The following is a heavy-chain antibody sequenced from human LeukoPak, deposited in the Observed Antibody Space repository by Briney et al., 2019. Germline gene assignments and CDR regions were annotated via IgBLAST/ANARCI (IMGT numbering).Heavy chain of an antibody. J-gene: IGHJ6*03. D-gene: IGHD3-10*01. Sequence: GASVKVSCKASGYTFTYRYLHWVRQAPGQGLEWMGWISAYNGNTNYAQKLQGRVTMTTDTSTSTAYMELRSLRSDDTAVYYCARRAMVRGVSYYYYYYMDVWGKGTTVTVSS. CDR3: ARRAMVRGVSYYYYYYMDV. CDR1: GYTFTYRY. CDR2: ISAYNGNT. V-gene: IGHV1-18*04.